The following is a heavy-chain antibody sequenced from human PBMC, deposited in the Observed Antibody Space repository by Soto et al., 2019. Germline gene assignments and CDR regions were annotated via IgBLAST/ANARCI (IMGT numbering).Heavy chain of an antibody. CDR3: ARGPAMVHSNWFDP. J-gene: IGHJ5*02. Sequence: PSETLSLTCTVSGGSISSGGYYWSWIRQHPGKGLEWIGYIYYSGSTYYNPSLKSRVTISVDTSKNQFSLKLSSVTAADTAVYYCARGPAMVHSNWFDPWGQGTLVTVSS. CDR2: IYYSGST. CDR1: GGSISSGGYY. D-gene: IGHD5-18*01. V-gene: IGHV4-31*03.